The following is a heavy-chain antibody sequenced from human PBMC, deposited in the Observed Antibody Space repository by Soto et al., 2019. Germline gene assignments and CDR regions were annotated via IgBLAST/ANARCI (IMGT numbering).Heavy chain of an antibody. CDR3: TGENIENSDGLYDALDI. J-gene: IGHJ3*02. D-gene: IGHD5-18*01. Sequence: GASVKVSCKTSGYTFTDYYTHWVRQAPGQGLEWMGWMNPKSGGAYFAQKFQGRVTLTRDTSIGTAYIEVNSLTSDDTAVYFCTGENIENSDGLYDALDIWGQGTTVTVSS. V-gene: IGHV1-2*02. CDR1: GYTFTDYY. CDR2: MNPKSGGA.